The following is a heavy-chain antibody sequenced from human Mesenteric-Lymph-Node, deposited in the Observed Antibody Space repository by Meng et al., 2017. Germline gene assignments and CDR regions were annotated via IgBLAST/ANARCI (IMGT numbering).Heavy chain of an antibody. V-gene: IGHV4-38-2*02. Sequence: SETLSLTCTVSGYSISSGYYWGWIRQPPGKGLEWIGSIYHSGSTYYNPSLKSRVTISVDTSKNQFSLKLSSVTAADTAVYYCARWGPLPRDAFDIWGQGTMVTVSS. CDR1: GYSISSGYY. D-gene: IGHD7-27*01. CDR3: ARWGPLPRDAFDI. CDR2: IYHSGST. J-gene: IGHJ3*02.